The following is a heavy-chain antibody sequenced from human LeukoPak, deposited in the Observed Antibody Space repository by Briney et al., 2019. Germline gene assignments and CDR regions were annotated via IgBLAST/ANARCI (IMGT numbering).Heavy chain of an antibody. CDR1: GFTFSSSE. CDR2: IGSSATTV. Sequence: GGSRRLSGAALGFTFSSSEMTGVRRAQGKGREGVSYIGSSATTVHYADSVEGRFTLSRDNAKNSLYLQMNSLRAEDTAIYYCARLTVTTKDAFDIWGQGTMVIVSS. V-gene: IGHV3-48*03. J-gene: IGHJ3*02. CDR3: ARLTVTTKDAFDI. D-gene: IGHD4-17*01.